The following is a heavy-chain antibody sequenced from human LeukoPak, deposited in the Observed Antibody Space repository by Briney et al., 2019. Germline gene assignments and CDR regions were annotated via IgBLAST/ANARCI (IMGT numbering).Heavy chain of an antibody. CDR3: AKPPWELKSPEYFQH. Sequence: GGSLRLSCAASGFTFSSYAMSWVRQAPGKGLEWVSSISGSGGSTYYADSVKGRFTISRDNSKNTLYLQMNSLRAADTAVYYCAKPPWELKSPEYFQHWGQGTLVTVSS. CDR2: ISGSGGST. CDR1: GFTFSSYA. J-gene: IGHJ1*01. D-gene: IGHD1-26*01. V-gene: IGHV3-23*01.